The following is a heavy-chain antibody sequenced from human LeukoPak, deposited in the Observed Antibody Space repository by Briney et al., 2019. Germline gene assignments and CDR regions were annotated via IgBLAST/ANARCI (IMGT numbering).Heavy chain of an antibody. Sequence: SGPALVNPTQTLTLTCTFSGFSLSTSGMCVSWIRQPPGKALEWLALINWDDDKHYSTSLKTRLTISKDTSKNQVVLTMTNMDPVDTATYYCARATYYYDSSGYSGPFDYWGQGTLVTVSS. J-gene: IGHJ4*02. CDR1: GFSLSTSGMC. D-gene: IGHD3-22*01. CDR3: ARATYYYDSSGYSGPFDY. V-gene: IGHV2-70*01. CDR2: INWDDDK.